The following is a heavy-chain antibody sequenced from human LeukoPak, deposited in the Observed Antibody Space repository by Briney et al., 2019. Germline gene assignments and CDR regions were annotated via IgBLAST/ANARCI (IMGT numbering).Heavy chain of an antibody. D-gene: IGHD2-2*01. V-gene: IGHV5-51*01. CDR3: ATYCSSTSCYPQYFQH. J-gene: IGHJ1*01. CDR2: IYPGDSDT. Sequence: GESLKISCKGSGYSFTSYWIGWVRQMPGKGLEWMGIIYPGDSDTRYSPSFQGQVTISAGKSISTAYLQWSSLKASDTAMYYCATYCSSTSCYPQYFQHWGQGTLVTVSS. CDR1: GYSFTSYW.